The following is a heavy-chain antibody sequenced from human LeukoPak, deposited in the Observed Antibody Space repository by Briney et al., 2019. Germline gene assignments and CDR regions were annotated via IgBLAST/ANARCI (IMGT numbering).Heavy chain of an antibody. CDR3: AKDTPSPNSGYYHY. D-gene: IGHD2/OR15-2a*01. CDR2: ISHDGSNK. V-gene: IGHV3-30*18. CDR1: GFTFSRSG. J-gene: IGHJ4*02. Sequence: GGSLRLSCAASGFTFSRSGMHWVRQAPGKGLEWVSTISHDGSNKYYGDSVKGRFTISRDNSKNTLYVQMNGLRAEDTAVYFCAKDTPSPNSGYYHYWGQGTLVTVSS.